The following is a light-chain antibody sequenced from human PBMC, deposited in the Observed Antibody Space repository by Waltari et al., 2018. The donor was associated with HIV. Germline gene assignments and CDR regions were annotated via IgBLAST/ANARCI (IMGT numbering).Light chain of an antibody. CDR2: QDN. Sequence: SYKLIQSPSVSVSPGQTATITCSGDKLGDKYASWYQQKPGQSPVLVLYQDNKRPSGIPERFSGSNSGNVATLAISGTQAVDEGDYYCQAWDTSTAVFGAGTRVSVL. J-gene: IGLJ1*01. CDR3: QAWDTSTAV. V-gene: IGLV3-1*01. CDR1: KLGDKY.